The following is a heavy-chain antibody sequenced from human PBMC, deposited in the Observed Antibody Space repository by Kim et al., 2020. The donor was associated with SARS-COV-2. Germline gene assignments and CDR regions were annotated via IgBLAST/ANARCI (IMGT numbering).Heavy chain of an antibody. CDR1: GGSISSGGYY. CDR3: ASAPRITIFGVVNHFDY. CDR2: IYYSGST. J-gene: IGHJ4*02. Sequence: SETLSLTCTVSGGSISSGGYYWSWIRQHPGKGLEWIGYIYYSGSTYYNPSLKSRVTISVDTSKNQFSLKLSSVTAADTAVYYCASAPRITIFGVVNHFDYLGQGTLVTVSS. D-gene: IGHD3-3*01. V-gene: IGHV4-31*03.